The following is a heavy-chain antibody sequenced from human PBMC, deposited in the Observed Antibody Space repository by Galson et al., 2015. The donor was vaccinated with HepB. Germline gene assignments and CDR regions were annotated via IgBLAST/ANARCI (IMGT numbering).Heavy chain of an antibody. D-gene: IGHD6-6*01. Sequence: SVKVSCKASGYSFTTYGMNWVRQAPGQGLEWMGWINPNSGGTNYAQKFQGRVTMTRDTSISTAYMELSRLRSDDTAVYYCARDASIAARPYYYYGMDVWGQGTTVTVSS. CDR1: GYSFTTYG. CDR3: ARDASIAARPYYYYGMDV. J-gene: IGHJ6*02. V-gene: IGHV1-2*02. CDR2: INPNSGGT.